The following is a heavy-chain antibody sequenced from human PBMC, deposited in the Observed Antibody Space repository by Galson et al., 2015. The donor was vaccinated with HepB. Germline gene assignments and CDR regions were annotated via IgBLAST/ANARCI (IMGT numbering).Heavy chain of an antibody. D-gene: IGHD6-19*01. CDR3: ARGASSGWYFFSKSPY. Sequence: SLRLSCAASGFTFSSYAMHWVRQAPGKGLEWVAVISYDGSNKYYADSVKGRFTISRDNSKNTLYLQMNSLRAEDTAVYYCARGASSGWYFFSKSPYWGQGTLVTVSS. V-gene: IGHV3-30-3*01. J-gene: IGHJ4*02. CDR1: GFTFSSYA. CDR2: ISYDGSNK.